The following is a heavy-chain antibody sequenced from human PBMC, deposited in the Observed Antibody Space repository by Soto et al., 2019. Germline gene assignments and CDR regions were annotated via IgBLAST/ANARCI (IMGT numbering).Heavy chain of an antibody. V-gene: IGHV3-23*01. CDR1: GLTFSNYA. Sequence: GGSLRLSCATSGLTFSNYAMSWVRQAPGGGLEWVSSMSGSSSTTYYADSVRGRFTISRDRSKDTLYLQMSSLRAEDTALYYCAKNQERELPRVIDFWGQGTLVTVSS. CDR3: AKNQERELPRVIDF. J-gene: IGHJ4*02. D-gene: IGHD1-7*01. CDR2: MSGSSSTT.